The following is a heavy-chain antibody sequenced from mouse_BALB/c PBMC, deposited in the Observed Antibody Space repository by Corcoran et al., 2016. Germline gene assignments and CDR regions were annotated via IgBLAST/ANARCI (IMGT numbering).Heavy chain of an antibody. CDR1: GLNIKDIY. Sequence: EVQLQQAGADIVKPGASVKLSCTISGLNIKDIYLYWVKQRPEQGLDWIGMIDPAIGNSRYDPKFQGKATITADTSSNTVYLHLSSLTSEDTAVYYCTKGLWSRPMDYGGQGFSVTVSS. V-gene: IGHV14-3*02. D-gene: IGHD3-1*01. CDR3: TKGLWSRPMDY. CDR2: IDPAIGNS. J-gene: IGHJ4*01.